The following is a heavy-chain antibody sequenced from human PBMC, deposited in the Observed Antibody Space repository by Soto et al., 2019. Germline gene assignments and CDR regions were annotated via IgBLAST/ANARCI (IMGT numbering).Heavy chain of an antibody. CDR2: ISSSGSTI. V-gene: IGHV3-48*03. D-gene: IGHD3-22*01. CDR1: GFTFSSYE. CDR3: ASPKWLLRH. Sequence: SGGSLRLSCAASGFTFSSYEMNWVRQAPGKGLEWVSYISSSGSTIYYADTVKGRFTISRDNAKNSLYLQMNSLRAEDTAVYYCASPKWLLRHWGQGTLVTVSS. J-gene: IGHJ4*02.